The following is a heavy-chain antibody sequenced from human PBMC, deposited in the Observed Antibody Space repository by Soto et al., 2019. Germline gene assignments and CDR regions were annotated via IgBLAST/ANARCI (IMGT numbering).Heavy chain of an antibody. J-gene: IGHJ4*01. Sequence: SENLYLTCTVYGGSINSYYWSWIRQPPGKGLEWIGYIYHSGSTYYNPSLKSRVTISVDRSKNQFSLKLSSVTAADTAVYYCARARYYYDSSGYYGTGDFYYWGHGTLLTV. CDR1: GGSINSYY. V-gene: IGHV4-59*12. D-gene: IGHD3-22*01. CDR3: ARARYYYDSSGYYGTGDFYY. CDR2: IYHSGST.